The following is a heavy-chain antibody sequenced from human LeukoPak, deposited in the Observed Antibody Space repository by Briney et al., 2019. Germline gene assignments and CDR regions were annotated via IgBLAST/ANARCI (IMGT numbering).Heavy chain of an antibody. CDR3: AKTSGRYYDFDY. Sequence: GGSLRLSCAASGFTFSTFAMSWVRQAPGKGLEWASGIRGSGGNTFHADSVKGRFTISRDNSKNTLYLQMNSLRAEDTAVYYCAKTSGRYYDFDYWGQGTLVTVSS. CDR1: GFTFSTFA. D-gene: IGHD1-26*01. J-gene: IGHJ4*02. V-gene: IGHV3-23*01. CDR2: IRGSGGNT.